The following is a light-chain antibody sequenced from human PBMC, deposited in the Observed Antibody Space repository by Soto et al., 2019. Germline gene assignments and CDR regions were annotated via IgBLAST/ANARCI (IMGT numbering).Light chain of an antibody. Sequence: QSVLTHPASVSGSPGQSITISCTGTSSDVGGYNYVSWYQQHPGKAPKLMIYEVSNRPSGVSNRFSGSKSGNTASLTISGLQAEDEADSYCSSYTSSSPYVFGTVTKVTVL. J-gene: IGLJ1*01. CDR1: SSDVGGYNY. CDR2: EVS. CDR3: SSYTSSSPYV. V-gene: IGLV2-14*01.